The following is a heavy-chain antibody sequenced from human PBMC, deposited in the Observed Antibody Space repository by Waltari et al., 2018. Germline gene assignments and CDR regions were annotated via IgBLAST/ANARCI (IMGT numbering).Heavy chain of an antibody. CDR2: IKSQNDGATT. CDR1: GFGFTPAW. D-gene: IGHD7-27*01. CDR3: TTLDAPWGG. V-gene: IGHV3-15*01. Sequence: EVQMVESGGGSVKPGDSLRLSCVASGFGFTPAWLTWVRQAPGKGLEWVGRIKSQNDGATTDFAASVRGRFSISRDDSQNMVFLQMNSPRVEDTALYYCTTLDAPWGGWGHGTLVTVSS. J-gene: IGHJ4*01.